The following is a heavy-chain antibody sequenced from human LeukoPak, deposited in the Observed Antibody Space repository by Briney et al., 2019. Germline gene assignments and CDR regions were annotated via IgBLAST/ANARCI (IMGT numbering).Heavy chain of an antibody. CDR2: IKQDGSEK. Sequence: GGSLRLSCVASGFTLSGYWMSWVRQAPGKGLEWVANIKQDGSEKYYVDSVKGRFTISRDNAKNSLYLQMNSLRAEDTAVYYCARVRIPEPDYYGMDVWGQGTTVTVSS. CDR1: GFTLSGYW. CDR3: ARVRIPEPDYYGMDV. V-gene: IGHV3-7*01. D-gene: IGHD2-15*01. J-gene: IGHJ6*02.